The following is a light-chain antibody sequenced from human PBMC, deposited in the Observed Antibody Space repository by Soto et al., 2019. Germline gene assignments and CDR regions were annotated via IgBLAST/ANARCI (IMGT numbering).Light chain of an antibody. CDR3: QQYRSSPLT. Sequence: EIVLTQSPGTLSLSPGERATLSCRASQSVSSSYLAWYQQKPGQAPRLLIYGASSRATGIPDRFSGSGSGTDFTLTISRLEPEDFAVYYCQQYRSSPLTFGGGTPVEIK. CDR2: GAS. V-gene: IGKV3-20*01. J-gene: IGKJ4*01. CDR1: QSVSSSY.